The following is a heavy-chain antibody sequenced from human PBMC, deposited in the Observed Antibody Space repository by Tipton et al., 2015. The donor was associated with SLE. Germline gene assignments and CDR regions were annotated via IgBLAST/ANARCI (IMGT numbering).Heavy chain of an antibody. Sequence: LRLSCTVSGGSINSYYWGWIRQPPGKGLEWIGSAHYSGITYYNPSLKSRVTISVDTSKNQLSLRLSSVTAADTAVYYCAKTTVYSNDWPYFDHWGQGTLVTVSS. CDR2: AHYSGIT. J-gene: IGHJ4*02. V-gene: IGHV4-39*07. D-gene: IGHD6-19*01. CDR3: AKTTVYSNDWPYFDH. CDR1: GGSINSYY.